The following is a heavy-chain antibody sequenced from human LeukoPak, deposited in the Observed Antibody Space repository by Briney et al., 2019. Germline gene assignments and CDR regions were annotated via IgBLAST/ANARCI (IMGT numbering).Heavy chain of an antibody. Sequence: GGSLRLSCAASGFTFRNYWVTWVRQAPGKGLEWVANIMQDGSEKFYVDSVRGRFTISRDSAKNSLYLQMNSLRAEDTAVYYCAKRSILGAQRKPFYFDYWGQGTLVTVSS. J-gene: IGHJ4*02. CDR1: GFTFRNYW. CDR3: AKRSILGAQRKPFYFDY. D-gene: IGHD1-26*01. V-gene: IGHV3-7*01. CDR2: IMQDGSEK.